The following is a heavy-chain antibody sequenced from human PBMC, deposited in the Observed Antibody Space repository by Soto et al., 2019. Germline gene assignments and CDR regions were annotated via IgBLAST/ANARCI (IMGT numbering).Heavy chain of an antibody. CDR3: ASGRRGYSYGYFDY. CDR1: GGSISSGDYY. Sequence: PSETLSLTCTVSGGSISSGDYYWSWIRQPPGKGLEWIGYIYYSGSTYYNPSLKSRVTISVDTSKNQFSLKLSSVTAADTAVYYCASGRRGYSYGYFDYWGQGTLVTVS. CDR2: IYYSGST. D-gene: IGHD5-18*01. V-gene: IGHV4-30-4*01. J-gene: IGHJ4*02.